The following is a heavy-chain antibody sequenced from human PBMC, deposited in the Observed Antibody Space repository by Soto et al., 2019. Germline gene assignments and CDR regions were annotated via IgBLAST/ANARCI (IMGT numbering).Heavy chain of an antibody. CDR3: ARQGSSSWPRRLDY. CDR2: ISYDGSNK. D-gene: IGHD6-13*01. V-gene: IGHV3-30-3*01. Sequence: PGGSLRLSCAASGFTFSSYAMHWVRQAPGKGLEWVAVISYDGSNKYYADSVKGRFTISRDNSKNTLYLQMNSLRAEDTAVYYCARQGSSSWPRRLDYWGQGALVTVSS. J-gene: IGHJ4*02. CDR1: GFTFSSYA.